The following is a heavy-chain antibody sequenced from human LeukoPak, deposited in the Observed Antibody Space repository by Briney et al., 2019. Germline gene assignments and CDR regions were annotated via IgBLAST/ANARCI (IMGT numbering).Heavy chain of an antibody. Sequence: SETLSLTCAVYGGSFSGYYWSWIRQPPGKGLEWIGEINHSGSTNYNPSLKSRVTISVDTSKNQFSLKLSSVTAADTAVYYCARGGNCSGGSCYLKDDAFDIWGQGTMVTVS. V-gene: IGHV4-34*01. D-gene: IGHD2-15*01. CDR2: INHSGST. CDR3: ARGGNCSGGSCYLKDDAFDI. CDR1: GGSFSGYY. J-gene: IGHJ3*02.